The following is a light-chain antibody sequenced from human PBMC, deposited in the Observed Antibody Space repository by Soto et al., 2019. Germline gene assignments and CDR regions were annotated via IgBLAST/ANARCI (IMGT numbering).Light chain of an antibody. CDR1: QSVLSSANNRNY. J-gene: IGKJ4*01. Sequence: DIVMTQSPDSLAVSLGERATINCKSSQSVLSSANNRNYLAWFQQKAGQPPKLLIYAASTRGSGVPDRFSGSGSGKDFTLTISSLQAEDVAVYYCQHYYSAPLTFGGGTKVEIK. V-gene: IGKV4-1*01. CDR3: QHYYSAPLT. CDR2: AAS.